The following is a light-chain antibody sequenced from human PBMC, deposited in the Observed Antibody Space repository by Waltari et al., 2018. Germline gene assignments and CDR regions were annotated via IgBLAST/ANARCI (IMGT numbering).Light chain of an antibody. J-gene: IGKJ2*01. Sequence: EIVLTQSPATLSLSPGDRATLSCRASESIASPVVWYQQKPGQPPRILIYDTSNRAAGIPARFSGSGSGTYFSLTISSLEPEDFVVYYCQQRSHWPMYTFGQGTKLEIK. CDR2: DTS. CDR3: QQRSHWPMYT. V-gene: IGKV3-11*01. CDR1: ESIASP.